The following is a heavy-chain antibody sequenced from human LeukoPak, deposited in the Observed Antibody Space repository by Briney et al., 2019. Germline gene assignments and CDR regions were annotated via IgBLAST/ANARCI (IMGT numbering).Heavy chain of an antibody. CDR3: ARAESITIFGVVIHNWFDP. CDR1: GGTFSSYA. Sequence: SVKVSCKASGGTFSSYAISWVRQAPGQGLEWMGGIIPIFGTANYAQKFQGRVTITTDESTGTAYMELSSLRSEDTAVYYCARAESITIFGVVIHNWFDPWGQGTLVTVSS. CDR2: IIPIFGTA. D-gene: IGHD3-3*01. V-gene: IGHV1-69*05. J-gene: IGHJ5*02.